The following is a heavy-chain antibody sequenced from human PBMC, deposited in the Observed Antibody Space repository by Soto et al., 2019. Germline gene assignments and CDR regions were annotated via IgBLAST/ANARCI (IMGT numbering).Heavy chain of an antibody. D-gene: IGHD3-22*01. J-gene: IGHJ6*02. CDR1: GYSFTSYW. CDR2: IYPGDSDT. Sequence: GESLKISCKGSGYSFTSYWIGWVRQMPGKGLEWMGIIYPGDSDTRYSPSFQGQVTISADKSISTAYLQWSSLKASDTAMYYCARLPYYDSSGYPSYYYYGMDVWGQGTSVTVSS. V-gene: IGHV5-51*01. CDR3: ARLPYYDSSGYPSYYYYGMDV.